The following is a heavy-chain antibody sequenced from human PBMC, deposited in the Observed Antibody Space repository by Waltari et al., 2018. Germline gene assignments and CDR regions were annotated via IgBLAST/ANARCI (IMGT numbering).Heavy chain of an antibody. V-gene: IGHV1-69*08. D-gene: IGHD3-10*01. CDR2: IIPIFGTA. CDR3: ARGLATFGSYSYYGMDV. Sequence: QVQLVQSGAEVKKPGSSVKVSCKASGGTFSSYAISWVRQAPGQGLEWMGRIIPIFGTANYAQKFQGRVTITADKSTSTAYMELSSLRSEDTAVYYCARGLATFGSYSYYGMDVWGQGTTVTVSS. J-gene: IGHJ6*02. CDR1: GGTFSSYA.